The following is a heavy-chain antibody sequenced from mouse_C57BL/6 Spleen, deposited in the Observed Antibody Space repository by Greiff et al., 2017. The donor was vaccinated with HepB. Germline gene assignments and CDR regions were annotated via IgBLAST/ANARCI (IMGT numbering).Heavy chain of an antibody. V-gene: IGHV1-50*01. CDR2: IDPSDSYT. Sequence: VQLQQSGAELVKPGASVKLSCKASGYTFTSYWMQWVKQRPGQGLEWIGEIDPSDSYTNYKQKFKGKATLTVDTSSSTAYMQLSSLTSEDTAVYYCARSYSNLYAMDYWGQGTSVTVSS. CDR1: GYTFTSYW. CDR3: ARSYSNLYAMDY. D-gene: IGHD2-5*01. J-gene: IGHJ4*01.